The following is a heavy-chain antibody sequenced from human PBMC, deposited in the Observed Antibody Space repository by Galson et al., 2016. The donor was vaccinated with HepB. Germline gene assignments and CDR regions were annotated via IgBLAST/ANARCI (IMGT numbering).Heavy chain of an antibody. V-gene: IGHV1-18*01. Sequence: SVKVSCKVSGYTFTNYYISWVRQALGQGLEWLGWIHTDNGDTNYAHIVQGRVTMTTDTSTTTAYMELTSLRSDDTAVYYCARGHCTRTNCYWNFDHWGQGTLGTVSS. CDR2: IHTDNGDT. D-gene: IGHD2-2*01. CDR3: ARGHCTRTNCYWNFDH. J-gene: IGHJ4*02. CDR1: GYTFTNYY.